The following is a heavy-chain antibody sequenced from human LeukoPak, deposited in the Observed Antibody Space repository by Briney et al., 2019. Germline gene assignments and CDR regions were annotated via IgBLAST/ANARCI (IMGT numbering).Heavy chain of an antibody. V-gene: IGHV3-43*02. CDR3: ARESESSGWYDY. CDR1: GFMFHDYA. CDR2: ISGDGGST. D-gene: IGHD6-19*01. J-gene: IGHJ4*02. Sequence: GGSLGLSCAGPGFMFHDYAIHWVRQAPGKGLEWVSLISGDGGSTFYADSVKGRFTISRDNSKNSLYLQMNSLRSDDTALYYCARESESSGWYDYWGQGTLVTVSS.